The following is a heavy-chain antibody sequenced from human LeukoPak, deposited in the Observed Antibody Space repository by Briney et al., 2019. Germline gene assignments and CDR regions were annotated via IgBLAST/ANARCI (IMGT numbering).Heavy chain of an antibody. D-gene: IGHD3-3*01. J-gene: IGHJ5*02. CDR2: ISSSRGNAI. Sequence: GGSLRLSCAASGFTCSTYAMNWVRQAPGKGLEWVSYISSSRGNAIYYADSVRGRFTISRDDAKNSLYLQMHSLRVEDTAVYYCARDRSLYGSGVFDPWGQGILVTVSS. V-gene: IGHV3-48*04. CDR3: ARDRSLYGSGVFDP. CDR1: GFTCSTYA.